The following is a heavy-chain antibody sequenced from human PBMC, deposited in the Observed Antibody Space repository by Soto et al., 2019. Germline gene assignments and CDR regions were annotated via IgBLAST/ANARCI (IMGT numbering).Heavy chain of an antibody. CDR1: GGSISSYY. V-gene: IGHV4-59*01. D-gene: IGHD1-26*01. CDR3: ARAAGGSYHFAY. CDR2: IYYSGST. J-gene: IGHJ4*02. Sequence: QVQLQESGPGLVKPSETLSLTCTVSGGSISSYYWSWIRQPPGKGLEWIGYIYYSGSTNYNPSLKSRVTISVDTSKNQFSLKLSSVTAADTAVYYCARAAGGSYHFAYWGQGTLVTVSS.